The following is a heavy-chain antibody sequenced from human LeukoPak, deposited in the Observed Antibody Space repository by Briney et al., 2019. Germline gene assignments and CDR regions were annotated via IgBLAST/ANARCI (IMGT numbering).Heavy chain of an antibody. J-gene: IGHJ4*02. CDR1: GFTFSSYW. CDR3: ASSRITMVRGVLRDY. D-gene: IGHD3-10*01. Sequence: GGSLRLSCAASGFTFSSYWMHWVRQAPGKGLVWVSRINSDGSSTSYADSVKGRFTISRDNAKNTLYLQMNSLRAEDTAVYYCASSRITMVRGVLRDYWGQGTLVTVSS. CDR2: INSDGSST. V-gene: IGHV3-74*01.